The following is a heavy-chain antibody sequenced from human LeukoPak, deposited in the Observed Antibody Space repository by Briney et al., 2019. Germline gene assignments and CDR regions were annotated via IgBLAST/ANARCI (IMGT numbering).Heavy chain of an antibody. J-gene: IGHJ2*01. D-gene: IGHD5-18*01. Sequence: GASVKVSCKASGFTFSSYAMHWVRQAPGKGLEWVAVISYDGSNKYYADSVKGRFTISRDNSKNTLYLQMNSLRAEDTAVYYCARDRRGYSYGYVNWYFDLWGRGTLVTVSS. CDR2: ISYDGSNK. V-gene: IGHV3-30-3*01. CDR1: GFTFSSYA. CDR3: ARDRRGYSYGYVNWYFDL.